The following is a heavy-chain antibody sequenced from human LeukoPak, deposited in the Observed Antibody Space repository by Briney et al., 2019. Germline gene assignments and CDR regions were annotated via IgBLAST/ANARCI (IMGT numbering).Heavy chain of an antibody. Sequence: SETLSLTCTVSGGSISSYYWSWIRQPPGKGLEWIGYIYYSGSTNYNPSLKSRVTMSVDTSKNQFSLKLSSVIAADTAVYYCAAVAGTFDYWGQGTLVTVSS. CDR1: GGSISSYY. V-gene: IGHV4-59*01. D-gene: IGHD6-19*01. CDR2: IYYSGST. CDR3: AAVAGTFDY. J-gene: IGHJ4*02.